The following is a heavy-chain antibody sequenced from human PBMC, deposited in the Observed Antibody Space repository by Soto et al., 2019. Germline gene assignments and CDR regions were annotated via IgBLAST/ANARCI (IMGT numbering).Heavy chain of an antibody. CDR1: GFTFSNYW. Sequence: EVQLVESGGGLVQPGGSLRLSCAASGFTFSNYWMSWVRQAPGKGLEWVANIKQDGSERNYVDSVKGRFTISRDNAKNSLYVQLNSLRAEDTAVYYCARAGSENGYWGQGTLVTVSS. V-gene: IGHV3-7*05. J-gene: IGHJ4*02. CDR2: IKQDGSER. D-gene: IGHD2-8*01. CDR3: ARAGSENGY.